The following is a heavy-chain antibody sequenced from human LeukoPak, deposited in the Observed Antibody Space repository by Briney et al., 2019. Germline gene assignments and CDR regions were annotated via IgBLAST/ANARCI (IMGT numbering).Heavy chain of an antibody. CDR2: IYYSGST. D-gene: IGHD5-24*01. CDR1: GGSISSSSYY. Sequence: SETLSLTCTVSGGSISSSSYYWGWIRQPPGKGLEWIGSIYYSGSTYYNPSLKSRVTIPVDTSKNQFSLKLSSVTAADTAVYYCARGGGDGYTFDYWGQGTLVTVSS. J-gene: IGHJ4*02. CDR3: ARGGGDGYTFDY. V-gene: IGHV4-39*07.